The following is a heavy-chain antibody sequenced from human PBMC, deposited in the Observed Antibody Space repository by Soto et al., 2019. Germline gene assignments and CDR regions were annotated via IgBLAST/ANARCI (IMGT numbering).Heavy chain of an antibody. D-gene: IGHD1-26*01. J-gene: IGHJ4*02. V-gene: IGHV3-53*01. CDR2: IYSGGST. Sequence: HPGGSLRLSCAASGFTVSSNYMSWVRQAPGKGLEWVSVIYSGGSTYYADSVKGRFTISRDNSKNTLYLQMNSLRAEDTAVYYCASNSGSYLTGDFDYWGQGTLVTVSS. CDR3: ASNSGSYLTGDFDY. CDR1: GFTVSSNY.